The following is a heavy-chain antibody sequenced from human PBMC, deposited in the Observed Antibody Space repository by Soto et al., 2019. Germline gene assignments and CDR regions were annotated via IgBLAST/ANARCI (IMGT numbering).Heavy chain of an antibody. D-gene: IGHD2-15*01. Sequence: QVRLVESGGGVVQPGRSLRLSCAASGFSLSNYAMQWVRQAPGKGLEWVAVITYDGSHAYYADFVKGRFTISRDNSKNTLSLQMDSLRGEDSAVYYCARGDGGLCFDSWGQGTRVAVSS. J-gene: IGHJ4*02. CDR3: ARGDGGLCFDS. CDR2: ITYDGSHA. CDR1: GFSLSNYA. V-gene: IGHV3-30*04.